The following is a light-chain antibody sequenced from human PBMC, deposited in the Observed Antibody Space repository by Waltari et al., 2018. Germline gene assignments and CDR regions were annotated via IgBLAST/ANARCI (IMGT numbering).Light chain of an antibody. CDR1: QSLLHSNGYNY. V-gene: IGKV2-28*01. CDR2: LGS. J-gene: IGKJ2*01. Sequence: DIVMTQSPLSLPVTPGEPASISCSSSQSLLHSNGYNYLDWYLQKPGQSPQLLIYLGSTRASGVPDRFSGSGSGTDFTLKISRVEAEDVGVYYCMQALQTPLYTFGQGTKLEIK. CDR3: MQALQTPLYT.